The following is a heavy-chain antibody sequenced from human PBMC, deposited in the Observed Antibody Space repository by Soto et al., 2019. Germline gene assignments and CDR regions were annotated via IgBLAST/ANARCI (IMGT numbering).Heavy chain of an antibody. CDR2: ISTKNGHT. V-gene: IGHV1-18*01. CDR3: ARDHFPWFDP. Sequence: QVQLVQSGAEVKKSGASVKVSCKASGYTFLTYDISWVRQAPGQGLEWMGWISTKNGHTNYSQNLQGRATMTTDTSTNTAYLELRNLRSDDTDVYFCARDHFPWFDPWGQGTLVTVSS. D-gene: IGHD3-3*02. CDR1: GYTFLTYD. J-gene: IGHJ5*02.